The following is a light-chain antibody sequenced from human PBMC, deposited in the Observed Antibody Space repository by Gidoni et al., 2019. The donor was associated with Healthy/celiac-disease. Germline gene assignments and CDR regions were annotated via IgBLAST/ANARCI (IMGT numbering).Light chain of an antibody. Sequence: EIVMTQSPATLSVSPGERATLSCRASQSVSSNLAWYQQKPGQAPRLLIYGASTRATGLPARFSGSRSGTEFTLTISSLQSEDFAVYYCQQYNNWPPVTFGQGTKLEIK. CDR1: QSVSSN. CDR3: QQYNNWPPVT. CDR2: GAS. V-gene: IGKV3-15*01. J-gene: IGKJ2*01.